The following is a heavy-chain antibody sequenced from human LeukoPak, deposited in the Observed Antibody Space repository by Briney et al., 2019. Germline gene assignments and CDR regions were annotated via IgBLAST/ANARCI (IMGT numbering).Heavy chain of an antibody. J-gene: IGHJ4*02. CDR2: ISSSSSTI. Sequence: PGGSLRLSCAASGFTFSSYEMNWVRQAPGKGLEWVSYISSSSSTIYYADSVKGRFTISRDNAKNSLYLQMNSLRAEDTAVYYCARFFMLRYFDWLPYFDYWGQGTLVTVSS. CDR3: ARFFMLRYFDWLPYFDY. V-gene: IGHV3-48*03. D-gene: IGHD3-9*01. CDR1: GFTFSSYE.